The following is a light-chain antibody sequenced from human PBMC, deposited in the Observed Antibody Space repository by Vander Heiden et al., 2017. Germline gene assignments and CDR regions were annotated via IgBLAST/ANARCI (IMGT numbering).Light chain of an antibody. V-gene: IGLV2-23*01. CDR2: DGS. Sequence: SALTQPASVSGSPGPSITISWTGTGSDVGSYNRVSRYQQHPGKAPKLMIYDGSKRPPGVANRFSGSKSGNTASLTSSGLQAEDEADYYCCSYAGSSTSVVFGGGTKLTVL. CDR3: CSYAGSSTSVV. CDR1: GSDVGSYNR. J-gene: IGLJ2*01.